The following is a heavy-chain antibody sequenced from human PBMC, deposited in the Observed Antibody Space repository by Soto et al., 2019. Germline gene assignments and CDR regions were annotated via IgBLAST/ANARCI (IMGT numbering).Heavy chain of an antibody. CDR1: GGTVSSYA. CDR3: ARDLSSDSTGFRGYDL. V-gene: IGHV1-69*01. Sequence: QVHLVQSGAEVKKPGSSVKVSCKASGGTVSSYAITWVRQAPGKGLEWMGVFIPIFVSAHYAQTFQGRVTITADESTSTAYMELSGLRSEDTAIYYCARDLSSDSTGFRGYDLWGQGTLVTVSS. CDR2: FIPIFVSA. D-gene: IGHD3-22*01. J-gene: IGHJ4*02.